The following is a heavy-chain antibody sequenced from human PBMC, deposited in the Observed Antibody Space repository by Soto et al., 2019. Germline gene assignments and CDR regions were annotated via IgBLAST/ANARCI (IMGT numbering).Heavy chain of an antibody. D-gene: IGHD2-15*01. Sequence: QVQLVESGGGVVQPGRSLRLSCAASGFTFSSYGMHWVRQAPGKGLEWVAVISYDGSNKYYADSVKGRFTISRDNSKNTLYLQMNSLRAEDTGGYYCAKMTPSYYFDYWGQGTLVTVSS. V-gene: IGHV3-30*18. J-gene: IGHJ4*02. CDR1: GFTFSSYG. CDR3: AKMTPSYYFDY. CDR2: ISYDGSNK.